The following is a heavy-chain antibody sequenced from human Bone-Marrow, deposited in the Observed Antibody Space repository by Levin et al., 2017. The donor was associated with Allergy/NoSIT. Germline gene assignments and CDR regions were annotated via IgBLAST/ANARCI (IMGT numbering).Heavy chain of an antibody. V-gene: IGHV3-30*19. CDR3: AKDPSLYCTGGSCTNQDY. CDR1: GFTFSSYG. J-gene: IGHJ4*02. D-gene: IGHD2-15*01. Sequence: GGSLRLSCAASGFTFSSYGMHWVRQAPGKGLEWVSVISYEGSYTNYADFVKGRFTISRDNSNNTLYLQMSSLRAEDTAVYYCAKDPSLYCTGGSCTNQDYWGQGTLVTVSA. CDR2: ISYEGSYT.